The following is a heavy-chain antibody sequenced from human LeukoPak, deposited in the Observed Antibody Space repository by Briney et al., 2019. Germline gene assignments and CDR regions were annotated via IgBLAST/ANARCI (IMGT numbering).Heavy chain of an antibody. J-gene: IGHJ6*03. CDR3: AKMRGYYYGSGSYHTPLYYYYMDV. V-gene: IGHV3-23*01. D-gene: IGHD3-10*01. Sequence: PGGSLRLSCAASGFTFSSYAMSWVRQAPGKGLEWVSAISGSGGSTYYADSVKGRFTISRDNSKNTLYLQMNSLRAEDTAVYYCAKMRGYYYGSGSYHTPLYYYYMDVWGKGTTVTVSS. CDR1: GFTFSSYA. CDR2: ISGSGGST.